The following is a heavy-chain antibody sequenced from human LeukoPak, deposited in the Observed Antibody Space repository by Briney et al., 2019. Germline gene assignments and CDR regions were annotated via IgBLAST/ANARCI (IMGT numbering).Heavy chain of an antibody. V-gene: IGHV4-39*01. Sequence: SETLSLTCTVSGGSISSSSYYWGWIRQPPGKGLEWIGSIYYSGSTYYNPSLKSRVTISVDTSKNQFSLKLSSVTAADTVVYYCASRPYDILTRYYFDYWGQGTLVTVSS. CDR1: GGSISSSSYY. CDR2: IYYSGST. J-gene: IGHJ4*02. D-gene: IGHD3-9*01. CDR3: ASRPYDILTRYYFDY.